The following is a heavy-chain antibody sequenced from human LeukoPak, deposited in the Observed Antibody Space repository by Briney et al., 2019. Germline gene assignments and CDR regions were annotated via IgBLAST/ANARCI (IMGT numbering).Heavy chain of an antibody. CDR3: GRGEGFLVDH. Sequence: GGSLRLSCVASGFSFSNSSMTWVRRAPGKGLEWVANIKQGGSSKYYVDSVKGRFTISRDDAKNSLFLQMNSLRAEDTAVYYCGRGEGFLVDHWGQGTLVTVST. D-gene: IGHD3-3*01. CDR2: IKQGGSSK. CDR1: GFSFSNSS. V-gene: IGHV3-7*01. J-gene: IGHJ4*02.